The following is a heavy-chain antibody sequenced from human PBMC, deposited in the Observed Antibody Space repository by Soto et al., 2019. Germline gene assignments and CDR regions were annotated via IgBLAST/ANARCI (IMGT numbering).Heavy chain of an antibody. D-gene: IGHD6-6*01. V-gene: IGHV1-2*02. Sequence: VKVSCKASGYTFTGYYIHWMRQTRGQGLEWMGWINPNSGGAIFAQKFQDRVTMTRETSSSTAYMELSRLKSDDTAVYYCARTEYTSSSPDYWGQGTLVTVSS. CDR1: GYTFTGYY. J-gene: IGHJ4*02. CDR3: ARTEYTSSSPDY. CDR2: INPNSGGA.